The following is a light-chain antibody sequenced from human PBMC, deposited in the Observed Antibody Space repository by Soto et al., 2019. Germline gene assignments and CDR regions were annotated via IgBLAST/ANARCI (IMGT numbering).Light chain of an antibody. CDR1: QDITSD. Sequence: AIQLTRSPSSLSASLGDTVIITCRASQDITSDLAWYQQRPEKAPVLLIYDASRLESGVPPRFSGGGSGTEFSLTISSLQPEDFATYFCQQFNAYPRTFGQGTKVDIK. CDR3: QQFNAYPRT. J-gene: IGKJ1*01. CDR2: DAS. V-gene: IGKV1-13*02.